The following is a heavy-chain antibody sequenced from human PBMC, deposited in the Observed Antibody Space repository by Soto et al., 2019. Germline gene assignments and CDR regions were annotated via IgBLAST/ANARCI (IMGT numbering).Heavy chain of an antibody. CDR1: GFTFSDSA. Sequence: EVQLVESGGGLVQPGGSLKLYCSASGFTFSDSAIHWVRHASGNGLEWVGRIRSKANSDAIVYAASVKGRFTISRDDSKNTAYLQMNSLKTEDTAVYYCVRYCSGGSCPDAFDIWGQGTMVTVSS. CDR2: IRSKANSDAI. J-gene: IGHJ3*02. V-gene: IGHV3-73*02. D-gene: IGHD2-15*01. CDR3: VRYCSGGSCPDAFDI.